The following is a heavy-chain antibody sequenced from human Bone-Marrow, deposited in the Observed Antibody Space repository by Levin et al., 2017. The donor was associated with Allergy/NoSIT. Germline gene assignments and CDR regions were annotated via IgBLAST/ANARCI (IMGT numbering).Heavy chain of an antibody. CDR1: GFTFSSYS. CDR3: ARDPGIAVAGTDWFDP. J-gene: IGHJ5*02. CDR2: ISSSSSYI. V-gene: IGHV3-21*01. D-gene: IGHD6-19*01. Sequence: GESLKISCAASGFTFSSYSMNWVRQAPGKGLEWVSSISSSSSYIYYADSVKGRFTISRDNAKNSLYLQMNSLRAEDTAVYYCARDPGIAVAGTDWFDPWGQGTLVTVSS.